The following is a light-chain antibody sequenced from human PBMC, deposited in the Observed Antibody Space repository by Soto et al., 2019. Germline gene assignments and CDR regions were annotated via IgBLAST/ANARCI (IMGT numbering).Light chain of an antibody. J-gene: IGKJ4*01. CDR3: QQYGSSPPLT. V-gene: IGKV3-20*01. CDR1: QSVSSSY. Sequence: EIVLTQSPGTLSLSPGERATLSCRASQSVSSSYLAWYQQKPGQAPKLLIYGASNRATGIPDRFSGSGSGTEFTLTISRMEPEDFAVYSCQQYGSSPPLTFGEGTKVEI. CDR2: GAS.